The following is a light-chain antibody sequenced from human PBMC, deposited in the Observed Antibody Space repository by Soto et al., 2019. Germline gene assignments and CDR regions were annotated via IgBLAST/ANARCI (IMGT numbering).Light chain of an antibody. CDR1: SSNIGAGYD. CDR3: ASYTSSSIYV. Sequence: QSVLTQPPSVSGAPGQRVTISCTGSSSNIGAGYDVHWYQQLPGTAPKLLIYGNSDRPSGVPDRFSGSKSANTAFLTISGLQAEDEAVYYCASYTSSSIYVFGAGTKLTVL. J-gene: IGLJ1*01. V-gene: IGLV1-40*01. CDR2: GNS.